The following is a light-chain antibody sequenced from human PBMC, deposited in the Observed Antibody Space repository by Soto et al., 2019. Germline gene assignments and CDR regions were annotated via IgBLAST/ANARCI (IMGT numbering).Light chain of an antibody. Sequence: EIVLTQSPGTLSLSPGERATLSCRASQSVSSSYLAWYQQKPGQAPRLLIYGASSRATGIPDRFSGSGSGTVCSLTITSLEPEDFGIYFCAQTHNLPRTFGLGTKVDIK. J-gene: IGKJ1*01. CDR1: QSVSSSY. CDR2: GAS. CDR3: AQTHNLPRT. V-gene: IGKV3-20*01.